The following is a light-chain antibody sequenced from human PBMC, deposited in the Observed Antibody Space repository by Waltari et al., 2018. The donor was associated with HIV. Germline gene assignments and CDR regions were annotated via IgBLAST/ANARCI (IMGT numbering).Light chain of an antibody. Sequence: QSALTQPPSASGSPGQSVTLSCPATSSDVGGYNYVSWHQQHPGKAPKLMIYDVIKRPSGVPDRFSGSKSGNTASLTVSGLQPEDEADYYCSSHAGSKVVFGGGTRLTVL. CDR3: SSHAGSKVV. J-gene: IGLJ2*01. V-gene: IGLV2-8*01. CDR2: DVI. CDR1: SSDVGGYNY.